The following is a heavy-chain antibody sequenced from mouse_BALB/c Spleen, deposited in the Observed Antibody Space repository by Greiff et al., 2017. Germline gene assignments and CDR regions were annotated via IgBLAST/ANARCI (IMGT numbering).Heavy chain of an antibody. CDR3: ARSLVPMDD. J-gene: IGHJ4*01. CDR2: IDPANGNT. Sequence: EVQRVESGAELVKPGASVKLSCTASGFNIKDTYMHWVKQRPEQGLEWIGRIDPANGNTKYDPKFQGKATITADKSSSTAYMQLSSLTSVDSAVYFCARSLVPMDDWGQGTSVTVSS. CDR1: GFNIKDTY. D-gene: IGHD2-10*02. V-gene: IGHV14-3*02.